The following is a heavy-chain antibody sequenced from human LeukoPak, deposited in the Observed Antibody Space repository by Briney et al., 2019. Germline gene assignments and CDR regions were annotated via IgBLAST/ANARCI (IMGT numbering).Heavy chain of an antibody. CDR3: ARDLLDWSNYYYYGMDV. D-gene: IGHD3-9*01. CDR2: IYYSGST. V-gene: IGHV4-61*08. J-gene: IGHJ6*02. Sequence: PSETLSLTCTVSGGSISSGDYYWSWIRQPPGKGLEWIGYIYYSGSTNYNPSLKSRVTISVDTSKNQFSLKLSSVTAADTAVYYRARDLLDWSNYYYYGMDVWGQGTTVTVSS. CDR1: GGSISSGDYY.